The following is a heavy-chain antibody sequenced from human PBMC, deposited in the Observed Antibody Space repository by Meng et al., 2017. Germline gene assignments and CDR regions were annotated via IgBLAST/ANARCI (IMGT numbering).Heavy chain of an antibody. CDR1: GGSISSSNYY. J-gene: IGHJ4*02. CDR2: MFYSGRT. D-gene: IGHD3-22*01. Sequence: SETLSLTCSVSGGSISSSNYYWGWIRQPPGKGLEWIGSMFYSGRTYYNPSLKSRVTISVDTSKNQFSLKLSSVTAADTAVYYCARGSLGTYYYDSSGYYYIHWGQGTLVTVSS. CDR3: ARGSLGTYYYDSSGYYYIH. V-gene: IGHV4-39*07.